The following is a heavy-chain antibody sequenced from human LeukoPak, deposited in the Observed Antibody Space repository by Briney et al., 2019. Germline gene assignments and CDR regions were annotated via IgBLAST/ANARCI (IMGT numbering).Heavy chain of an antibody. D-gene: IGHD3-10*01. CDR2: IYYSGST. CDR1: GGSISSSSYY. J-gene: IGHJ4*02. V-gene: IGHV4-39*01. Sequence: PSGTLSLTCTVSGGSISSSSYYWGWIRQPPGKGLEWIGSIYYSGSTYYNPSLKSRVTISVDTSKNQFSLKLSSVTAADTAVYYCARNVLLLWFGDPSHFDYWGQGTLVTVSS. CDR3: ARNVLLLWFGDPSHFDY.